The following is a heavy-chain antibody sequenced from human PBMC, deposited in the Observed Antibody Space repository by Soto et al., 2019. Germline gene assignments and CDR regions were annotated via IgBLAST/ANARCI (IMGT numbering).Heavy chain of an antibody. CDR1: GYTFTSYD. Sequence: QVPLVQSGAEVKKPGASVKVSCKASGYTFTSYDINWVRQATGQGLEWMGWMNPNSGNTGYAQKFQGRVTMTRNTSISTAYMELSSLRSEDTAVHYCARVPAASYYYYYMDVWGKGTTVTVSS. J-gene: IGHJ6*03. CDR3: ARVPAASYYYYYMDV. CDR2: MNPNSGNT. V-gene: IGHV1-8*01. D-gene: IGHD2-2*01.